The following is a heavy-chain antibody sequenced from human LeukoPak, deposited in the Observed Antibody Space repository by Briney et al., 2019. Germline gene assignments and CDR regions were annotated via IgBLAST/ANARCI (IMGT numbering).Heavy chain of an antibody. J-gene: IGHJ4*02. CDR3: ARDRILYCSGGSCYPSYFDY. V-gene: IGHV4-31*03. CDR1: GGSISSGGYY. Sequence: PSETLSLTCTVSGGSISSGGYYWSWIRQHPGKGLEWIGYIYYSGSTYYNPSLKSRVTISVDTSKNQFSLKLSSVTAADTAVYYCARDRILYCSGGSCYPSYFDYWGQGTLVTVSS. CDR2: IYYSGST. D-gene: IGHD2-15*01.